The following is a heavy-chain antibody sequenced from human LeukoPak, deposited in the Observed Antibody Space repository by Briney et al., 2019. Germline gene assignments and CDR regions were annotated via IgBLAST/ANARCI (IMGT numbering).Heavy chain of an antibody. D-gene: IGHD6-19*01. V-gene: IGHV4-59*01. Sequence: SETLSLTCTVSGGSISSYYWSWIRQPPGKGLEWIGYIYYSGSTNYNPSLKSRVTISVDTSKNQFSLKLSSVTAADTAVCYCASERVRDSSGWYYWGQGTLVTVSS. J-gene: IGHJ4*02. CDR3: ASERVRDSSGWYY. CDR1: GGSISSYY. CDR2: IYYSGST.